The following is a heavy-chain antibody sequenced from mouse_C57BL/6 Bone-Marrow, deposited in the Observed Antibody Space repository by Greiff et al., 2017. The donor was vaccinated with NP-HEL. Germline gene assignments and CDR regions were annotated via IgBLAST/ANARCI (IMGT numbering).Heavy chain of an antibody. CDR3: ARDGGYSNYVAMDY. CDR1: GFTFSSYA. D-gene: IGHD2-5*01. Sequence: EVKVVESGGGLVKPGGSLKLSCAASGFTFSSYAMSWVRQTPEKRLEWVATISDGGSYTYYPDNVKGRFTISRDNAKNNLYLQMSHLKSEDTAMYYCARDGGYSNYVAMDYWGQGTSVTVSS. V-gene: IGHV5-4*01. CDR2: ISDGGSYT. J-gene: IGHJ4*01.